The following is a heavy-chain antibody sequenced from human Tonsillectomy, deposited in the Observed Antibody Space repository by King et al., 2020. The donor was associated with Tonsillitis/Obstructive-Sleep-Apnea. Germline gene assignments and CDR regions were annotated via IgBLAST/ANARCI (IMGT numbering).Heavy chain of an antibody. J-gene: IGHJ6*02. CDR1: GYSFSNYW. V-gene: IGHV5-10-1*03. CDR3: AILVDTAMDSDFYYGMDV. D-gene: IGHD5-18*01. CDR2: IDPSDSYV. Sequence: VQLVESGTEVKKPGESLRISCQGSGYSFSNYWISWVRQMPGKGLEWMGRIDPSDSYVNSSPSFQGHVSISVDRSINTAYLQWSSLKDSDTAIYYCAILVDTAMDSDFYYGMDVWGQGTTVTVSS.